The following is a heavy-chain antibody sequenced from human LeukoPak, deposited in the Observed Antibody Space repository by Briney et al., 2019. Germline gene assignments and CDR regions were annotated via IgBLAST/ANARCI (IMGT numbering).Heavy chain of an antibody. J-gene: IGHJ4*02. V-gene: IGHV4-59*01. CDR2: IYYSGST. Sequence: NPSETLSLTCTVSGVSISSYYWSWIRQPPGKGLEWIGYIYYSGSTNYNPSLKSRVTISVDTSKNQFSLKLSSVTAADTAVYYCARESITGIDYWGQGTLVTVSS. D-gene: IGHD1-20*01. CDR1: GVSISSYY. CDR3: ARESITGIDY.